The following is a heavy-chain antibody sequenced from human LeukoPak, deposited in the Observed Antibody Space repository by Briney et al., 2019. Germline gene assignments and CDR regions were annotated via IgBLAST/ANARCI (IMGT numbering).Heavy chain of an antibody. CDR3: ARDSHYDILTGHMPFDY. CDR1: GYSISSGYY. Sequence: PSETLSLTXTVSGYSISSGYYWGWMRQPPGKGLEWIGSIYHSGSTHYNPSLKSRVTISVDTSKNQFSLKLSSVTAADTAVYYCARDSHYDILTGHMPFDYWGQGTLVTVSS. V-gene: IGHV4-38-2*02. J-gene: IGHJ4*02. D-gene: IGHD3-9*01. CDR2: IYHSGST.